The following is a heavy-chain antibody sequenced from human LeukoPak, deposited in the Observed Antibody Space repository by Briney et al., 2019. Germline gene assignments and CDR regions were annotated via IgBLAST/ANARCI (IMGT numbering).Heavy chain of an antibody. V-gene: IGHV3-7*03. CDR3: TRDWGFDY. CDR2: IKQDGSEK. Sequence: GGSPRLSCAASGFTFSSYWMSWVRQAPGKGLEWVANIKQDGSEKYYVDSVKGRFTISRDNAKNSLYLQMNSLKTEDTAVYYCTRDWGFDYWGQGTLVTVSS. J-gene: IGHJ4*02. CDR1: GFTFSSYW. D-gene: IGHD3-16*01.